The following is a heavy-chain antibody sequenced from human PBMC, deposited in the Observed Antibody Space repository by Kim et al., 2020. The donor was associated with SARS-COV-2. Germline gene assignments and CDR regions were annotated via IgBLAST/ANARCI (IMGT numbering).Heavy chain of an antibody. CDR3: ARDESRISWILVVRYGM. J-gene: IGHJ6*01. Sequence: GGSLRLSCAASGFTFSSYNMNWVRQAPGKGLEWVSYISSSSSTVFYADSVKGRFTISRDNAKNSLYLQMNSLRAEDTAVYYCARDESRISWILVVRYGM. CDR1: GFTFSSYN. V-gene: IGHV3-48*04. CDR2: ISSSSSTV. D-gene: IGHD3-22*01.